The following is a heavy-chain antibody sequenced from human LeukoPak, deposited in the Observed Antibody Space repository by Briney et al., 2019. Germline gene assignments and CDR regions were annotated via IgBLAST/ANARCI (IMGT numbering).Heavy chain of an antibody. D-gene: IGHD2/OR15-2a*01. Sequence: GGSLRFSCAASGNYWMHWVRQAPGKGLVWVSHINSDGSWTSYADSVKGRFTISKDNAKNTVYLQMDSLRAEDTAVYYCVSFYETYWGRGTLVTVSS. V-gene: IGHV3-74*01. CDR3: VSFYETY. CDR2: INSDGSWT. J-gene: IGHJ4*02. CDR1: GNYW.